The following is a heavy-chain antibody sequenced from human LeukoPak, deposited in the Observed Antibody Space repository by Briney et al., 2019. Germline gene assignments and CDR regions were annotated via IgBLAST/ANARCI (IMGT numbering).Heavy chain of an antibody. D-gene: IGHD5-18*01. CDR3: ARSLRGYSYGYFGY. V-gene: IGHV1-2*06. J-gene: IGHJ4*02. CDR2: INPNSGGT. CDR1: GYTFTGYY. Sequence: ASVKVSCKASGYTFTGYYMHWVRQAPGQGLEWMGRINPNSGGTNYAQKFQGRVTMTRDTSISTAYMELSRPRSDDTAVYYCARSLRGYSYGYFGYWGQGTLVTVSS.